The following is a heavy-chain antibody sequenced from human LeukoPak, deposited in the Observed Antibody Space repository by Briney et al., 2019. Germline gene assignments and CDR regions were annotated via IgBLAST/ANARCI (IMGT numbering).Heavy chain of an antibody. Sequence: PGGSLRLSCAASGFTFSSYGMHWVRQGPGKGLEYVSAISSNGHTYYADSVKGRFTISRDNSKSTLYLQMSSLRPEDTAVYYCVKDNREGDWSDPWGQGTLVTVSS. CDR3: VKDNREGDWSDP. J-gene: IGHJ5*02. V-gene: IGHV3-64D*09. CDR2: ISSNGHT. CDR1: GFTFSSYG. D-gene: IGHD2/OR15-2a*01.